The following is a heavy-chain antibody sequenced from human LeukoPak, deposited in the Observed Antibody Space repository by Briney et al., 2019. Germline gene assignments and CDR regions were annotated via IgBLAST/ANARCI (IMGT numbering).Heavy chain of an antibody. J-gene: IGHJ6*02. Sequence: GGSLRLSCAASGFTFSSCAMHWVRQAPGKGLEWVAVISYDGSNKYYADSVKGRFTISRDNSKNTLYLQMNSLRAEDTAVYYCARTGRTTVTTDENYGMDVWGQGTTVTVSS. D-gene: IGHD4-17*01. V-gene: IGHV3-30-3*01. CDR3: ARTGRTTVTTDENYGMDV. CDR1: GFTFSSCA. CDR2: ISYDGSNK.